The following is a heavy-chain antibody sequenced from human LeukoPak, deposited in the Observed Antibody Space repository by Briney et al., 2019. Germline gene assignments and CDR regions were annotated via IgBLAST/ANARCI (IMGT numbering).Heavy chain of an antibody. J-gene: IGHJ4*02. V-gene: IGHV4-34*01. Sequence: PSETLSLTCAVYGGSFSGYYWSWIRQPPGKGLEWIGEINHSGSTNYNPSLKSRVTISEDTSKNQFSLKLSSVTAADTAVYYCARGRVRGVISYLDYWGQGTLVTVSS. CDR2: INHSGST. CDR1: GGSFSGYY. D-gene: IGHD3-10*01. CDR3: ARGRVRGVISYLDY.